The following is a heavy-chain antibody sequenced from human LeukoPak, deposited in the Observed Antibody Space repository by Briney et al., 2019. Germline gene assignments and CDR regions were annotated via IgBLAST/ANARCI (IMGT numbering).Heavy chain of an antibody. CDR2: IIPIFGTA. CDR3: ATTPRVTIFGVVTWWFDP. Sequence: SVKVSCKASGGTFSSYAISWVRQAPGQGLEWMGGIIPIFGTANYAQKFQGRVTITAGESTSTAYMELSSLRSEDTAVYYCATTPRVTIFGVVTWWFDPWGQGTLITVSS. D-gene: IGHD3-3*01. J-gene: IGHJ5*02. V-gene: IGHV1-69*13. CDR1: GGTFSSYA.